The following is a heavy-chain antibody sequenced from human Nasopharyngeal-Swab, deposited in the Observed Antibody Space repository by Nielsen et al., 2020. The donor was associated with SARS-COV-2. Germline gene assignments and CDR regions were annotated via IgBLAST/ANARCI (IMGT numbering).Heavy chain of an antibody. CDR2: INFSDSRT. Sequence: KVSCKASGYSACIGWGRQMPGKGLEWMGNINFSDSRTVYSQSFEGQVTLSADKAISTAYLQWHSLKASDTAIYFCSSWSRSNWFDYWGLGTPVTVSA. J-gene: IGHJ4*02. V-gene: IGHV5-51*01. D-gene: IGHD1-1*01. CDR1: GYSAC. CDR3: SSWSRSNWFDY.